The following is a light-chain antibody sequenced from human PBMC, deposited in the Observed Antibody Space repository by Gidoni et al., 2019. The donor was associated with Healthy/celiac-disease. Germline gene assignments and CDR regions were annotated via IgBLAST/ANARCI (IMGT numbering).Light chain of an antibody. J-gene: IGKJ1*01. V-gene: IGKV3-20*01. CDR2: GAS. CDR3: QQYGSSPRT. Sequence: EIVLTQSPGTLSWSPGERANLSCRASQSVSSSYLAWYQQKPGQAPRLLIYGASSRATGIPDRFSGSGSGTDFTLTISRLEPEDFAVYYCQQYGSSPRTFGQGTKVEIK. CDR1: QSVSSSY.